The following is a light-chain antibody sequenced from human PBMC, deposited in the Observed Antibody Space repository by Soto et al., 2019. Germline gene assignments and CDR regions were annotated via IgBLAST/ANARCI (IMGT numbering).Light chain of an antibody. Sequence: SYELTQPPSLSVAPGQTATITCGGDNIATKSVHWYQQRPGQAPVLVVYDDSDRPSGIPDRFSGSNSENTATLTISRVEAGDEADLYCQVWDTPSHHWVFGGGTKLTVL. J-gene: IGLJ3*02. CDR3: QVWDTPSHHWV. CDR1: NIATKS. CDR2: DDS. V-gene: IGLV3-21*02.